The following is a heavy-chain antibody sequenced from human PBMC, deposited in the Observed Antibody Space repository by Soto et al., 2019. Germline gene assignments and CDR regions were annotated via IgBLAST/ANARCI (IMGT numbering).Heavy chain of an antibody. CDR3: ARGQVGATAY. CDR2: ISSSSSYI. Sequence: PGGSLRLSCAASGFTFSSYSMNWVRQAPGKGLEWVSSISSSSSYIHHADSVKGRFTISRDNAKNSLYLQMNSLRAEDTAVYYCARGQVGATAYWGQGTLVTVSS. CDR1: GFTFSSYS. D-gene: IGHD1-26*01. V-gene: IGHV3-21*01. J-gene: IGHJ4*02.